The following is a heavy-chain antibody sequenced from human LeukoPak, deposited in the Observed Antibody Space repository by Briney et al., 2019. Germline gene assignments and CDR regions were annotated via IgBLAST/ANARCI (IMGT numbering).Heavy chain of an antibody. V-gene: IGHV3-30*18. CDR3: TKDAGHCRGGSCYRQDY. CDR2: ISNDGSNK. CDR1: GFTFSTYG. Sequence: PGGSLRLSCAASGFTFSTYGMHWVRQAPGKGPEWVAVISNDGSNKYHAESVKGRFTISRDNSKNTLYLQMSSLRAEDTAVYYCTKDAGHCRGGSCYRQDYWGQGTLVTVSS. J-gene: IGHJ4*02. D-gene: IGHD2-15*01.